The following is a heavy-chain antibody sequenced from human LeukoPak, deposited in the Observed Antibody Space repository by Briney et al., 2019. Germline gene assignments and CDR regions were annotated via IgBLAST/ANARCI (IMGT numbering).Heavy chain of an antibody. D-gene: IGHD3-22*01. V-gene: IGHV3-73*01. CDR1: GFTFSSYG. CDR2: VRTKINNYAT. J-gene: IGHJ4*02. Sequence: GGSLRLSCAASGFTFSSYGMHWVRQASGKGLEWVGRVRTKINNYATAYAASVKGRFTISRDDSKNTAYLQMNSLKTEDTAVYFCTRALYYYDSSGYYGSFDYWGQGTLVTVSS. CDR3: TRALYYYDSSGYYGSFDY.